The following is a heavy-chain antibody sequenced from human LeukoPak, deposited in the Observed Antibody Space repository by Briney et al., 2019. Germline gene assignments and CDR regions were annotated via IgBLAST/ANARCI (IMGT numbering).Heavy chain of an antibody. D-gene: IGHD4-17*01. CDR1: GYTFTDYY. J-gene: IGHJ4*02. CDR3: ARDRDGAQGGY. V-gene: IGHV1-2*06. CDR2: INPNNGDT. Sequence: ASVKVSCKASGYTFTDYYIHWMRQAPGQGLEWMGRINPNNGDTNYAQKFLGRVTMTMDTSINTAYMELSKLRSDDTAVYYCARDRDGAQGGYWGQGTLVTVSS.